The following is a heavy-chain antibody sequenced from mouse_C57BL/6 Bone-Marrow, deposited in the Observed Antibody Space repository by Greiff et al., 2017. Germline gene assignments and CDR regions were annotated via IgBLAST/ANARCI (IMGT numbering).Heavy chain of an antibody. Sequence: EVQLQQSGPVLVKPGASVKMSCKASGYTFTDYYMNWVKQSHGKSLEWIGVINPYNGGTSYNQKFKGKATLTVDKSSSTAYMELNSLTSEDSAVYYCARRGYGSSYHWYFDVWGTGTTVTVSS. CDR2: INPYNGGT. V-gene: IGHV1-19*01. D-gene: IGHD1-1*01. CDR3: ARRGYGSSYHWYFDV. J-gene: IGHJ1*03. CDR1: GYTFTDYY.